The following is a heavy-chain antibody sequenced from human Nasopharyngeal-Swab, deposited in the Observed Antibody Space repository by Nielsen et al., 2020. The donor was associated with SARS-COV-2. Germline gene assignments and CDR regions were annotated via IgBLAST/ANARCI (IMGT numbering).Heavy chain of an antibody. CDR2: INPGSGLT. J-gene: IGHJ6*03. D-gene: IGHD7-27*01. V-gene: IGHV1-46*01. CDR3: VRSMSNNWGNYYYMDV. Sequence: ASVKVSCKTSGYTFTSYYLQWVRQAPGQGLEWMGIINPGSGLTSYAQTFQGRVSVTRDASTSTVYMELSSLRSDDTAVYYCVRSMSNNWGNYYYMDVWGKGTTVTVSS. CDR1: GYTFTSYY.